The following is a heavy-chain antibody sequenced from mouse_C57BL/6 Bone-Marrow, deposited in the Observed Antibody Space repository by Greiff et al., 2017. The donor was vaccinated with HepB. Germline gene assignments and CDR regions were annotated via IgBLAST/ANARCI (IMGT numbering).Heavy chain of an antibody. CDR1: GYSFTGYY. J-gene: IGHJ3*01. CDR2: INPSTGGT. V-gene: IGHV1-42*01. Sequence: EVQLVESGPELVKPGASVKISCKASGYSFTGYYMNWVKQSPEKSLEWIGEINPSTGGTTYNQKFKAKATLTVDKSSSTAYMQLKSLTSEDSAVYYCARHRGFAYWGQGTLVTVSA. CDR3: ARHRGFAY.